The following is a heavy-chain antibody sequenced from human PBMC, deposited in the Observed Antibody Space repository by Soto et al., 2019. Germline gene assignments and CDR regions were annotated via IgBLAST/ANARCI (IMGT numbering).Heavy chain of an antibody. CDR2: ISGSGGST. D-gene: IGHD3-3*01. J-gene: IGHJ5*02. CDR3: AKDPDYDFWSGYVAIWFDP. Sequence: GGSLRLSCAASGFTFSSYAMSWVRQAPGKGLEWVSAISGSGGSTYYADSVKGRFTISRDNSKNTLYLQMNSLRAEDTAVYYCAKDPDYDFWSGYVAIWFDPWGQGTLVTVSS. V-gene: IGHV3-23*01. CDR1: GFTFSSYA.